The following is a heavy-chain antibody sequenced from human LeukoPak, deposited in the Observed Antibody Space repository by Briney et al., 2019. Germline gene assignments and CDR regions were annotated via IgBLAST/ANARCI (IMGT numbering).Heavy chain of an antibody. Sequence: GASVKVSCKASGYTFTRYYMHWVRQAPGQGLEWMGWINPNSGGTNYAQKFQGRVTMTRDTSISTAYMELSRLRSDDTAVYYCARGGYCSGGSCAGYYYYYYYMDVWGKGTTVTVSS. D-gene: IGHD2-15*01. V-gene: IGHV1-2*02. CDR2: INPNSGGT. CDR1: GYTFTRYY. J-gene: IGHJ6*03. CDR3: ARGGYCSGGSCAGYYYYYYYMDV.